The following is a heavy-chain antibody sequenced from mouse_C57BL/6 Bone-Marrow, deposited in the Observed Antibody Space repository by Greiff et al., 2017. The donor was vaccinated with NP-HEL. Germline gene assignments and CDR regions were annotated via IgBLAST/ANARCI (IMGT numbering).Heavy chain of an antibody. CDR2: ISYDGSN. CDR1: GYSITSGYY. D-gene: IGHD2-1*01. CDR3: AQYGNYVYAMDY. V-gene: IGHV3-6*01. Sequence: VQLKESGPGLVKPSQSLSLTCSVTGYSITSGYYWNWIRQFPGNKLEWMGYISYDGSNNYNPSLKNRISITRDTSKNQFFLKLNSVTTEDTATYYCAQYGNYVYAMDYWGQGTSVTVSS. J-gene: IGHJ4*01.